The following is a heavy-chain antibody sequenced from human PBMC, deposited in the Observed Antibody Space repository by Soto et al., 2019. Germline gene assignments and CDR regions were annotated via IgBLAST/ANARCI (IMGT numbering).Heavy chain of an antibody. J-gene: IGHJ4*02. CDR3: ARVRGTYYDFWSGYYPFDY. V-gene: IGHV1-69*06. Sequence: QVQLVQSGAEVKKPGSSVKVSCKASGGTFSSYAISWVRQAPGQGLEWMGGIIPIFGTANYAQKFQGRVTITADKSTSTAYMELSSLRSEDTAVYYCARVRGTYYDFWSGYYPFDYWGQGTLVTVSS. CDR1: GGTFSSYA. D-gene: IGHD3-3*01. CDR2: IIPIFGTA.